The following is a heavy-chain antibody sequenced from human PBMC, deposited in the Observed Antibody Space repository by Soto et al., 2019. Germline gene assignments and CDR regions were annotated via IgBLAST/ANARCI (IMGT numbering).Heavy chain of an antibody. J-gene: IGHJ4*02. Sequence: PSETLSLTCAVYGGSFSGYYWSWIRQPPGKGLEWIGEINHSGSTNYNPSLKSRVTISVDTSKNQFSLKLSSVTAADTAVYYCARGRWLPLYYFDYWGQGTLVTVSS. CDR2: INHSGST. CDR1: GGSFSGYY. V-gene: IGHV4-34*01. CDR3: ARGRWLPLYYFDY. D-gene: IGHD3-16*01.